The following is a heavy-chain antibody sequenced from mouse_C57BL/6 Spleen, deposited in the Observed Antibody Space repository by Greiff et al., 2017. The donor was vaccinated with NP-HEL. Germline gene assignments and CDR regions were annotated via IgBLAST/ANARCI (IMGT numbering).Heavy chain of an antibody. J-gene: IGHJ4*01. V-gene: IGHV1-64*01. CDR1: GYTFTSYW. CDR3: ARSGTDYAMDY. D-gene: IGHD4-1*01. CDR2: IHPNSGST. Sequence: VQLQQPGAELVKPGASVKLSCKASGYTFTSYWMRWVKQRPGQGLEWIGMIHPNSGSTNYNEKFKSKATLTVDKSSSTAYMQLSSLTSEDSAVYYCARSGTDYAMDYWGQGTSGTVSS.